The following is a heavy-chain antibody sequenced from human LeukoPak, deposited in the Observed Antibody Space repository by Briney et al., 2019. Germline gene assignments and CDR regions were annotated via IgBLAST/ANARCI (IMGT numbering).Heavy chain of an antibody. Sequence: SVKVSCKASGGTFSSYAISWVRQAPGQGLEWMGRIIPIFGTANYAQKFQGRVTITTDECTSTAYMELSSLRSEDTAVYYCARVRTSVAGSYYYYYYMDVWGKGTTVTVSS. CDR1: GGTFSSYA. D-gene: IGHD6-19*01. CDR2: IIPIFGTA. CDR3: ARVRTSVAGSYYYYYYMDV. V-gene: IGHV1-69*05. J-gene: IGHJ6*03.